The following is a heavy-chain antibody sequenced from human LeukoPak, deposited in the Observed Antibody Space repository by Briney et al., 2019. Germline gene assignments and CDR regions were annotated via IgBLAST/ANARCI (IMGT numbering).Heavy chain of an antibody. Sequence: SETLSLTCTVSGGSISSGSYYWGWIRQPAGKGLEWIGRIYTSGSTNYNPSLKSRVTISVDTSKNQFSLKLSSVTAADTAAYYCASTPTRNAFDIWGQGTMVTVSS. CDR1: GGSISSGSYY. V-gene: IGHV4-61*02. CDR3: ASTPTRNAFDI. J-gene: IGHJ3*02. D-gene: IGHD1-1*01. CDR2: IYTSGST.